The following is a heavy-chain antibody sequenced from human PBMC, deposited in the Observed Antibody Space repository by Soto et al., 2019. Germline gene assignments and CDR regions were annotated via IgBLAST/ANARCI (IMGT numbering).Heavy chain of an antibody. V-gene: IGHV4-34*01. CDR3: ARKPYYDISPSNPFDP. D-gene: IGHD3-9*01. J-gene: IGHJ5*02. CDR2: INHSGST. CDR1: GGSFSGYY. Sequence: SETLSLTCAVYGGSFSGYYWSWIRQPPGKGLEWIGEINHSGSTNYNPSLKSRVTISVDTSKNQFSLKLSSVTAADTAVYYCARKPYYDISPSNPFDPWGQGTLATVSS.